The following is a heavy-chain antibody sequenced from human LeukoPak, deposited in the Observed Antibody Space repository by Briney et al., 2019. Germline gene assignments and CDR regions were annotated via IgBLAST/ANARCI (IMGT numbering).Heavy chain of an antibody. CDR2: INTDGNST. D-gene: IGHD6-13*01. J-gene: IGHJ4*02. CDR1: GFTFSTYW. CDR3: ARELASGD. Sequence: GGSLRLSCAASGFTFSTYWMHWVRHAPGKGLVGVSQINTDGNSTTYADSVKGRFTVARDNAKNTLYLQMNSLRAEDTAVYYCARELASGDWGQGTLVTVSS. V-gene: IGHV3-74*01.